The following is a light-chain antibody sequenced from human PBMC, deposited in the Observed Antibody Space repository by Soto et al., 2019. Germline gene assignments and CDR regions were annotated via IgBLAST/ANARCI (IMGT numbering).Light chain of an antibody. J-gene: IGKJ5*01. V-gene: IGKV1-39*01. CDR1: QSISSY. CDR3: QQSYCTPQIP. Sequence: DIQMTQSPSSLSASVGDRVTITCRASQSISSYLNWYQQKPGKAPKLLIYAASSLQSGAPSRFSGSGYGTDLPLTISSLQPEDFATFCCQQSYCTPQIPFCQGTRLPIK. CDR2: AAS.